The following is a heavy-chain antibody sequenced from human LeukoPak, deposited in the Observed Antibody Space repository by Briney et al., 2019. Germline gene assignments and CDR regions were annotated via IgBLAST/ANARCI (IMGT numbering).Heavy chain of an antibody. Sequence: SETLSLTCSVSGGSTGSDYWSWIRQPPGKGLEWIAYVFYSGVTSYNPSLKSRVAISIDTSKNQFSLNLTSVTAADTAVYYCARLSLHCSGGSCYRGAFDSWGQGTLVTVSS. J-gene: IGHJ4*02. D-gene: IGHD2-15*01. CDR2: VFYSGVT. CDR1: GGSTGSDY. V-gene: IGHV4-59*08. CDR3: ARLSLHCSGGSCYRGAFDS.